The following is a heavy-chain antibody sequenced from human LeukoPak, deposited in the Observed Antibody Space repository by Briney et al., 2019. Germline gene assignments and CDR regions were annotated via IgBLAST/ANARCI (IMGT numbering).Heavy chain of an antibody. Sequence: GGSLRLSCAASGFTFRSYAMSWVRQAPGKGLEWVSLISDSGGSTYYADSVKGRFTFSRDNSKNTLYLKMNSLRAEDTAVYYCAKDMYSSHPPLDSWGQGTLVTVSS. D-gene: IGHD6-13*01. CDR3: AKDMYSSHPPLDS. V-gene: IGHV3-23*01. J-gene: IGHJ4*02. CDR2: ISDSGGST. CDR1: GFTFRSYA.